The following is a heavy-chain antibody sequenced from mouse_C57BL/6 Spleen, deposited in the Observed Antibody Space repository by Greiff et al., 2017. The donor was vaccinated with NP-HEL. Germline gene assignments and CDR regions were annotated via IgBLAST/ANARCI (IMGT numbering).Heavy chain of an antibody. Sequence: EVHLVESGGGLVKPGGSLKLSCAASGFTFSDYGMHWVRQAPEQGLEWVAYISSGSSTIYYADTVKGRFTISRDNAKNTLFLQMTSLRSEDTAMYYCARQRERYFDVWGTGTTVTVSS. CDR2: ISSGSSTI. CDR3: ARQRERYFDV. V-gene: IGHV5-17*01. CDR1: GFTFSDYG. J-gene: IGHJ1*03.